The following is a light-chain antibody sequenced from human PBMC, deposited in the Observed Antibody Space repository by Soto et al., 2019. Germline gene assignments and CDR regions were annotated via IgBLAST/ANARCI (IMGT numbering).Light chain of an antibody. CDR1: SSDVGSYNR. J-gene: IGLJ3*02. CDR3: SSFTSSNTWV. CDR2: EVS. V-gene: IGLV2-18*02. Sequence: QSALTQPPSVSGSPGQSVTISCTGTSSDVGSYNRVSWYQQPPGTAPKLIIYEVSNRPSGVPDRFFGSKSGNTASLTISGLQAEDEADDYCSSFTSSNTWVFGGGTTVTVL.